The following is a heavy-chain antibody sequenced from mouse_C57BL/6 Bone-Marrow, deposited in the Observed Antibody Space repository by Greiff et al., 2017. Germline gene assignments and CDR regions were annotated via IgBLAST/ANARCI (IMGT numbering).Heavy chain of an antibody. V-gene: IGHV1-81*01. D-gene: IGHD2-4*01. J-gene: IGHJ3*01. CDR3: AREGMDYDGRSFAY. Sequence: QVQLQQSGAELARPGASVKLSCKASGYTFTSYGISWVKQRTGQGLEWIGEIYPRSGNTYYNEKFKGKATLTADKSSSTAYMELRSLTSEDSAVYFCAREGMDYDGRSFAYWGQGTLVTVSA. CDR2: IYPRSGNT. CDR1: GYTFTSYG.